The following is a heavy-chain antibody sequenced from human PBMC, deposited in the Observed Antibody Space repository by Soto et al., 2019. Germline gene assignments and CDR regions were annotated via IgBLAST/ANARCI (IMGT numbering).Heavy chain of an antibody. V-gene: IGHV1-69*13. CDR1: GDTFSNSV. CDR3: ARAPILVGVTPYENYFDS. J-gene: IGHJ4*02. Sequence: SVKVSCKASGDTFSNSVISWVRQAPGQGLEWMGGSIPILGTANYAQKFQGRVTIIADESTSTTYMEVTSLRSEDTAVYYCARAPILVGVTPYENYFDSWGQGTLVTVSS. CDR2: SIPILGTA. D-gene: IGHD3-3*01.